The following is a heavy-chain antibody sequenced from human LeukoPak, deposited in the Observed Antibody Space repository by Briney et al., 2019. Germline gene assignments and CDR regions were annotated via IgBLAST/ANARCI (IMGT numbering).Heavy chain of an antibody. CDR1: GFTFSSYA. CDR3: ARGQTYHSDSSGYGVWFDP. D-gene: IGHD3-22*01. CDR2: IKQDGTEK. Sequence: PGGSLRLSCAASGFTFSSYAMSWVRQAPGKGLEWVANIKQDGTEKYYVDSVKGRFTISRDNANNSLYLQMNSLRAEDTAVYYCARGQTYHSDSSGYGVWFDPWGQGTLVTVSS. J-gene: IGHJ5*02. V-gene: IGHV3-7*01.